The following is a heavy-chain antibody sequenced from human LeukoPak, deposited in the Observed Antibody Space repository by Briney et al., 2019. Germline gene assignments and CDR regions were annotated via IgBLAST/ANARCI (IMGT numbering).Heavy chain of an antibody. V-gene: IGHV3-23*01. CDR1: RCTFSSYA. Sequence: PGGSLRLSCAASRCTFSSYAMSWVSQAPGKGLEWVSAISGSGGSTYYADSVKGRFTISRDNSKNTLYLQMNSLRAEDTAVYYCAKTRGYSGYGHFDYWGQGTLVTVSS. D-gene: IGHD5-12*01. CDR2: ISGSGGST. CDR3: AKTRGYSGYGHFDY. J-gene: IGHJ4*02.